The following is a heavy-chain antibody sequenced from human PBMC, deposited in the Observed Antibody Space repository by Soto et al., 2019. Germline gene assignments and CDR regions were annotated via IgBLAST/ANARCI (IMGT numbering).Heavy chain of an antibody. D-gene: IGHD3-3*01. CDR3: ARLKPPTTLFGGEVDY. Sequence: SETLSLTCTVSGGSISSSSYYWGWIRQPPGKGLEWIGSIYYSGSTYYNPSLKSRVTISVDTSKNQFSLKLSSVTAADTAVYNCARLKPPTTLFGGEVDYWGQGTLVTVSS. CDR2: IYYSGST. V-gene: IGHV4-39*01. J-gene: IGHJ4*02. CDR1: GGSISSSSYY.